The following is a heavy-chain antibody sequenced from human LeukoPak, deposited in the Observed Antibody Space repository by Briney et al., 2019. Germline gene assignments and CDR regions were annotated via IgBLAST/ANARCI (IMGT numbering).Heavy chain of an antibody. V-gene: IGHV3-15*01. Sequence: GGSLRLSCEVSGFTFSNYEMNWVRQAPGKVLEWIGRIKSKTDGGTTDYAVPVKARFTISRDDSQNTLYMQMNSLKTEDTAVYYCTTEIAGAATPFDYWGQGTLVTVSS. CDR2: IKSKTDGGTT. CDR3: TTEIAGAATPFDY. D-gene: IGHD6-13*01. CDR1: GFTFSNYE. J-gene: IGHJ4*02.